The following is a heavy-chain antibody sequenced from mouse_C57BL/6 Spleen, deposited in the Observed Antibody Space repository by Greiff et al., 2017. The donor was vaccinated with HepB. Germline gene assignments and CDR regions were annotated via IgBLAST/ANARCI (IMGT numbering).Heavy chain of an antibody. V-gene: IGHV1-26*01. Sequence: EVQLQQSGPELVKPGASVKISCKASGYTFTDYYMNWVKQSHGKSLEWIGDINPNNGGTSYNQKFKGKATLTVDKSSSTAYMELRSLTSEDSAVYYCARWGYYYGSSYVGDYWGQGTTLTVSS. CDR3: ARWGYYYGSSYVGDY. D-gene: IGHD1-1*01. J-gene: IGHJ2*01. CDR2: INPNNGGT. CDR1: GYTFTDYY.